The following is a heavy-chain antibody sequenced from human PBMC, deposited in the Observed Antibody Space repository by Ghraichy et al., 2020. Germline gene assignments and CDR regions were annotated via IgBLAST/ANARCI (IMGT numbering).Heavy chain of an antibody. CDR1: GFTFTNNA. J-gene: IGHJ4*02. CDR2: ISGSGDRI. CDR3: AGRGPVEWGAFDY. Sequence: GGSLRLSCAASGFTFTNNAMAWVRQAPGKGLEWVSAISGSGDRIFYADSVKGRFTISRDNSKDTLFLQMNSLRVEDTALYYCAGRGPVEWGAFDYWGQGTLVTVSS. D-gene: IGHD3-3*01. V-gene: IGHV3-23*01.